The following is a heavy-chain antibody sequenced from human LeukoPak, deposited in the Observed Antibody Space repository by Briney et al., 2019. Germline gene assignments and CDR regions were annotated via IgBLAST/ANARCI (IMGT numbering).Heavy chain of an antibody. J-gene: IGHJ4*02. CDR3: ARRDSSGWYYLDY. CDR1: GFTVSSNY. CDR2: IYSGGST. D-gene: IGHD6-19*01. V-gene: IGHV3-53*01. Sequence: PGGSLRLSCAASGFTVSSNYMSWVRQAPGKGLEWVSVIYSGGSTYYVDSVKGRFTISRDNSKNTLYLQMNSLRAEDTAVYYCARRDSSGWYYLDYWGQGTLVTVSS.